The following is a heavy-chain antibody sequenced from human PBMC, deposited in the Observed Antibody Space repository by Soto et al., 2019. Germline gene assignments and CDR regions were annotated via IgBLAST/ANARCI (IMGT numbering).Heavy chain of an antibody. D-gene: IGHD5-12*01. CDR3: ARVGRLRFFDY. V-gene: IGHV3-13*04. J-gene: IGHJ4*02. CDR1: GFTFSSYD. Sequence: EVQLVESGGGLVQPGGSLRLSCAASGFTFSSYDMHWVRQATGKGLEWVSSIGTAGDTYYPGSVKGRFTISRENAKNSLYLQMNSLRAADTAVYYCARVGRLRFFDYWSQGTLVTVSS. CDR2: IGTAGDT.